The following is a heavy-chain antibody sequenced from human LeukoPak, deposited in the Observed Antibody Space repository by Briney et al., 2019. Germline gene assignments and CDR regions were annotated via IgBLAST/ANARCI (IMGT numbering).Heavy chain of an antibody. V-gene: IGHV3-23*01. CDR2: INYSGDST. CDR1: GFTFSDYA. CDR3: AKDATMIVVIGYFDY. D-gene: IGHD3-22*01. Sequence: GGSLRLSCAASGFTFSDYAMNWVRQAPGKGLEGVSTINYSGDSTYYADSVKGRFTISRDNAKNTLYLQMNSLRAEDTAVYFCAKDATMIVVIGYFDYWGQGTLVTVSS. J-gene: IGHJ4*02.